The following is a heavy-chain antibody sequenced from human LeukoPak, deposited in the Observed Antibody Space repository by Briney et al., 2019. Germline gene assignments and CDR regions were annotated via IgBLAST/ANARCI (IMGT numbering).Heavy chain of an antibody. D-gene: IGHD4-11*01. Sequence: GGSLRLSCAASGFTVSSNYMNWVRQAPGKGLEWVSAIYGGGIPYYADSVKGRFTISRDNSKNTLYLQMNSLRAEDTAVYYCARDLNTDRFDYWGQGTLVTVSS. CDR3: ARDLNTDRFDY. CDR1: GFTVSSNY. CDR2: IYGGGIP. V-gene: IGHV3-66*01. J-gene: IGHJ4*02.